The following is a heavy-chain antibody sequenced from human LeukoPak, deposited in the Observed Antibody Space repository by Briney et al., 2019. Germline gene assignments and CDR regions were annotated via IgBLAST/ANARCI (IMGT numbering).Heavy chain of an antibody. V-gene: IGHV5-51*01. D-gene: IGHD6-13*01. CDR1: GYSFTTYW. Sequence: GESLQISCQGSGYSFTTYWIGWVRQMPGKGLEWMGIIYPGDSDTRYSPSFQGQVTISADKSISTAYLQWSSLKASDTAMYYCARGSGSSSWYQPFDPWGQGTLVTVSS. CDR2: IYPGDSDT. J-gene: IGHJ5*02. CDR3: ARGSGSSSWYQPFDP.